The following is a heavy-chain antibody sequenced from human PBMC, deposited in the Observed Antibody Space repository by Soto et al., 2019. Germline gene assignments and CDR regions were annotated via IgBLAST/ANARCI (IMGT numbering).Heavy chain of an antibody. CDR2: ISYDGSNK. J-gene: IGHJ6*01. CDR3: ARDRRYSYGYGRDYYYYSGMDV. Sequence: QVQLVESGGGVVQPGRSLRLSCAASGFTFSSYAMHWVRQAPGKGLEWVAVISYDGSNKYYADSVKGRFTISRDNSKNTLYLQMNSLRAEDTAVYYCARDRRYSYGYGRDYYYYSGMDVWGQGTTVTVSS. CDR1: GFTFSSYA. D-gene: IGHD5-18*01. V-gene: IGHV3-30-3*01.